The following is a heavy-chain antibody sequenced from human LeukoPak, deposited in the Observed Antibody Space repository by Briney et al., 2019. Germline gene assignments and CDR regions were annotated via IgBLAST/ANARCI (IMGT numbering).Heavy chain of an antibody. CDR3: AKGYGSGSYYNSWFDP. Sequence: SETLSLTCTVSGGSISSSSYYWGWIRQPPGKGLEWIGSIYYSGSTYYNPSLKSRVTISVDTSKNQFSLKLSSVTAADTAVYYCAKGYGSGSYYNSWFDPWGQGTLVTVSS. V-gene: IGHV4-39*01. CDR2: IYYSGST. CDR1: GGSISSSSYY. J-gene: IGHJ5*02. D-gene: IGHD3-10*01.